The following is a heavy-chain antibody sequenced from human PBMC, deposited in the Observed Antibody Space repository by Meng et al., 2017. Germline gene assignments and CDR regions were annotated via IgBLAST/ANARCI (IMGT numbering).Heavy chain of an antibody. CDR3: AVVGAHAFDI. CDR1: GGTFSSYT. J-gene: IGHJ3*02. D-gene: IGHD1-26*01. CDR2: IIPILGIA. Sequence: SVKVSCKASGGTFSSYTISWVRQAPGQGLEWMGRIIPILGIANYAQKFQGRVTITADKSTSTAYMELRCLRSEDTAMYFCAVVGAHAFDIWGHGTMVTVSS. V-gene: IGHV1-69*02.